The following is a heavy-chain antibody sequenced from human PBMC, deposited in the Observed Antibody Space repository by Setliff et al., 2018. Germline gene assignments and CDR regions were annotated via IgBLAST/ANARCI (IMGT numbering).Heavy chain of an antibody. J-gene: IGHJ4*02. Sequence: LRLSCAASGFTFSGYGIHWVRQAPGKGLEWVAFIRPDGSNKYYADFVKGRFTISRDNSKNTLYLQMNSLRVEDTAVYYCAKDTYYYDSSGYYVFDYWGQGTLVTVSS. D-gene: IGHD3-22*01. CDR2: IRPDGSNK. CDR3: AKDTYYYDSSGYYVFDY. CDR1: GFTFSGYG. V-gene: IGHV3-30*02.